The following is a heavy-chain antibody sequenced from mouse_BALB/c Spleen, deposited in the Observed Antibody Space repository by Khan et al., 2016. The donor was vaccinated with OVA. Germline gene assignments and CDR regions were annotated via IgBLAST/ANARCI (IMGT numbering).Heavy chain of an antibody. CDR2: IDPETGGT. Sequence: VKLLESGAELVRPGASVTLSCKASGYTFTDYEIHWVKQTPVHGLDWIGAIDPETGGTAYNQKFKGKATLTADKSSSTAYVELRSLTSEDSAVYYCAREVMITRGAWFAYWGQGTLVTVSA. V-gene: IGHV1-15*01. CDR3: AREVMITRGAWFAY. CDR1: GYTFTDYE. J-gene: IGHJ3*01. D-gene: IGHD2-4*01.